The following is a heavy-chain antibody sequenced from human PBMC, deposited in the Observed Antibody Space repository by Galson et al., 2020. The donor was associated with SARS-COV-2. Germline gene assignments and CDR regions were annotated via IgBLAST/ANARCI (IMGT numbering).Heavy chain of an antibody. V-gene: IGHV3-30*04. Sequence: GESLKISCAASGFTFSSYAMHWVRQAPGKGLEWVAVISYDGINKYYADSVKGRFTISRDNSKNTLYLQMNSLRPEDTAVYYCAKSGPDRVVGTYFQYWGQGTLVTVSS. CDR3: AKSGPDRVVGTYFQY. J-gene: IGHJ4*02. CDR2: ISYDGINK. D-gene: IGHD1-26*01. CDR1: GFTFSSYA.